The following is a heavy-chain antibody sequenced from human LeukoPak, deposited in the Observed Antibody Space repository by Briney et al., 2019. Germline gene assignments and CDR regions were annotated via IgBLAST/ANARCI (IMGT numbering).Heavy chain of an antibody. V-gene: IGHV1-2*02. CDR3: ARQYCSSTTCFYYFDY. Sequence: GASVKVSCKASGDTITGYYMHWVRQAPGQGLEWMGWLSPNSGGTNYAQKFQGRVTMTRDTSISTAYMELSRLRSDDTAVYYCARQYCSSTTCFYYFDYWGQGTLVTISS. CDR2: LSPNSGGT. J-gene: IGHJ4*02. D-gene: IGHD2-2*01. CDR1: GDTITGYY.